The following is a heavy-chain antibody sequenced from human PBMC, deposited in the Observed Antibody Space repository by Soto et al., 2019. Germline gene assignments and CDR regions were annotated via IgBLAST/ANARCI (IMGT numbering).Heavy chain of an antibody. V-gene: IGHV4-59*01. Sequence: QVQLQESGPGLVKPSETLSLTCSVSGGSISSDHWSWIRQPPGKELEWIGNIYYPGTTNYNPSLNGRVTISIDTSKTQFSLKLSFATAADTAVYYCARDRNPSQLFYWGQGILVTVSS. CDR1: GGSISSDH. CDR3: ARDRNPSQLFY. CDR2: IYYPGTT. J-gene: IGHJ4*02.